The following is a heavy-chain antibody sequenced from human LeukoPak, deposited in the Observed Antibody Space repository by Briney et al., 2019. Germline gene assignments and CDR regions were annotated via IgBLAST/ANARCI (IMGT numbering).Heavy chain of an antibody. V-gene: IGHV3-9*01. J-gene: IGHJ4*02. CDR1: GFTFDDYA. Sequence: GRSLRLSCAASGFTFDDYAMHWVRQAPGKGLEWVSGISWNSGSIGYADSVKGRFTISRDNAKNSLYLQMNSLRAEDTALYYCATIVGDTSYWGQGTLVTVSS. CDR2: ISWNSGSI. D-gene: IGHD1-26*01. CDR3: ATIVGDTSY.